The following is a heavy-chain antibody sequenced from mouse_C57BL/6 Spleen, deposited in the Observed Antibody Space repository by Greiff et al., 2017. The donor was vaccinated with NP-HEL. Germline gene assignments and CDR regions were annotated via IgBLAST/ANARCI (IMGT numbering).Heavy chain of an antibody. J-gene: IGHJ1*03. D-gene: IGHD2-4*01. CDR2: IWGDGST. Sequence: VQVVESGPGLVAPSQSLSITCTVSGFSLTSYGVSWVRQPPGKGLEWLGVIWGDGSTNYHSALISRLSISKDNSKSQVFLKLNSLQTDDTATYYCAKRGAVGSYYDYDEGYFDVWGTGTTVTVSS. CDR1: GFSLTSYG. CDR3: AKRGAVGSYYDYDEGYFDV. V-gene: IGHV2-3*01.